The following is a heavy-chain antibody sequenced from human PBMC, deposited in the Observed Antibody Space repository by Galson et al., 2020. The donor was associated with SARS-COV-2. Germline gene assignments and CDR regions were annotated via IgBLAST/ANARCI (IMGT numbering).Heavy chain of an antibody. D-gene: IGHD6-6*01. CDR3: ARAHGSSSFRSYYMDV. CDR2: IYSEGSST. CDR1: GFTFDDYA. Sequence: GGSLRLSCAASGFTFDDYAMHWVRQAPGKGLVWVSRIYSEGSSTSYADSVKGRFTISRDNSKNTLYLQMNSLRAEDTAVYYCARAHGSSSFRSYYMDVWGKGTTVTVSS. V-gene: IGHV3-74*01. J-gene: IGHJ6*03.